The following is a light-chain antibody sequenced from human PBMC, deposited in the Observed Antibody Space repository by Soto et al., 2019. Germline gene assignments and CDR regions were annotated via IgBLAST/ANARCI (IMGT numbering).Light chain of an antibody. J-gene: IGKJ4*01. CDR3: QQRSTWPLT. V-gene: IGKV3-11*01. Sequence: EIVLTQSPATLSLSPGERATISCRASQSISSHLAWYQQKPGQTPRLLMYDASNRATAVPARFSGSGSGTDITLTISSLEAEDLAVYYCQQRSTWPLTFGGGTKVEIK. CDR1: QSISSH. CDR2: DAS.